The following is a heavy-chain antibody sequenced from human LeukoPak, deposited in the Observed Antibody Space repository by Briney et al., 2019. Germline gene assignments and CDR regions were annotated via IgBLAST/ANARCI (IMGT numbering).Heavy chain of an antibody. CDR2: ISAYNGNT. J-gene: IGHJ3*02. V-gene: IGHV1-18*01. D-gene: IGHD3-22*01. CDR3: ARISPMWYYYDSSGRMGAFDI. Sequence: EASVKVSCKASGYTFTSYGSSWVRQAPGQGLEWMGWISAYNGNTNYAQKLQSSVTMTTDTSTSTAYMELRSLRSDDTAVYYCARISPMWYYYDSSGRMGAFDIWGQGTMVTVSS. CDR1: GYTFTSYG.